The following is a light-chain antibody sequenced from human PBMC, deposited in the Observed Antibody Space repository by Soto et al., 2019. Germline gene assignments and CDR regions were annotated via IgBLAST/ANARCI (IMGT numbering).Light chain of an antibody. J-gene: IGKJ2*01. CDR1: QGISSY. CDR2: AAS. CDR3: QQLNSYLYT. V-gene: IGKV1-9*01. Sequence: DIQLTQSPSFLSASVGDRVTITCRASQGISSYLAWYQQKPGKAPKLLIYAASTLQRGVPSRFSGSGSGTEFTLTISTLQPEEFATDYCQQLNSYLYTFGQGTKLEIK.